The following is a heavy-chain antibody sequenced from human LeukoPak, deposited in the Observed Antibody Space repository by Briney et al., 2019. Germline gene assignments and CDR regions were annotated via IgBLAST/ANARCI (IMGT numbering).Heavy chain of an antibody. CDR2: INHSGST. J-gene: IGHJ4*02. Sequence: SETLSLTCAVYGGSFSGYYWSWIRQPPGKGLEWIGEINHSGSTNYNPSLKSRVTISEDTSKNQFSLKLSSVTAADTAVYYCARGQRIGAVASKQDYWGQGTLVTVSS. CDR3: ARGQRIGAVASKQDY. CDR1: GGSFSGYY. D-gene: IGHD6-19*01. V-gene: IGHV4-34*01.